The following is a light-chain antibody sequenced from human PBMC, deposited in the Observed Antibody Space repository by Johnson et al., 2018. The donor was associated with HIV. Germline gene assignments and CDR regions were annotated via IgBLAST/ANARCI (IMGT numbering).Light chain of an antibody. J-gene: IGLJ1*01. CDR1: SSNIGNNY. CDR3: GTWDSSLTSYV. V-gene: IGLV1-51*01. Sequence: QSLLTQPPSVSAAPGQKVTISCSGSSSNIGNNYVSWYQQVPGTAPKLLIYDNHKRPSGIPGRFSGSKSGPSATLGITGLQTGDEADYYCGTWDSSLTSYVFGAGTKVTVL. CDR2: DNH.